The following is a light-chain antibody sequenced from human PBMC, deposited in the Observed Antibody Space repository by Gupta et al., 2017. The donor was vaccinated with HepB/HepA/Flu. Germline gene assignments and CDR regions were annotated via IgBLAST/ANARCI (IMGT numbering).Light chain of an antibody. CDR2: WAS. Sequence: IVMTQSPDSLAVSLGERAPIHCKSSQSLLFSSSNKTFLVWYQQKPGQPPKLLINWASTRQAGVPDRFSGSGSATDFTLTINSRRVEDVAIYFCQQHKNPRSLSFGQGILLEIK. CDR1: QSLLFSSSNKTF. J-gene: IGKJ5*01. V-gene: IGKV4-1*01. CDR3: QQHKNPRSLS.